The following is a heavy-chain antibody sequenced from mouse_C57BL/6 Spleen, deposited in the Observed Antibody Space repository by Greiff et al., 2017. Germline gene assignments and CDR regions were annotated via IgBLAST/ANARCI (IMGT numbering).Heavy chain of an antibody. J-gene: IGHJ4*01. D-gene: IGHD2-3*01. CDR3: ARRDGYYAMDY. Sequence: VQGVESGAELVKPGASVTLSCKASGYTFTSYWMHWVKQRPGQGLEWIGMIHPNSGSTNYNEKFKSKATLTVDKSSSTAYMQLSSLTSEYSAVYYCARRDGYYAMDYWGQGTSVTVSS. CDR1: GYTFTSYW. V-gene: IGHV1-64*01. CDR2: IHPNSGST.